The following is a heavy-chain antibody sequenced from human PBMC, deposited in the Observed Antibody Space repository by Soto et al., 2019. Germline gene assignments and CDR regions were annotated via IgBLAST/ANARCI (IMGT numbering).Heavy chain of an antibody. Sequence: QLVQSGAEVKKPGSSVKVSCKASGGTFLNYVITWVRQAPGQGLEWMGDFNPTFTIANYAQKFQARVTVTADASTATVYMELSSLRSEDTAIYFCASDAHKSGCEDWGQGTLVTVSS. D-gene: IGHD6-19*01. CDR3: ASDAHKSGCED. CDR2: FNPTFTIA. CDR1: GGTFLNYV. J-gene: IGHJ4*02. V-gene: IGHV1-69*01.